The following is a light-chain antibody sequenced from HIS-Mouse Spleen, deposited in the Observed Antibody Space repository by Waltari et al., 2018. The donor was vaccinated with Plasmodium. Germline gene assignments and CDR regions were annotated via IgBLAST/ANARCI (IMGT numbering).Light chain of an antibody. V-gene: IGKV3-15*01. CDR1: QSVSSN. J-gene: IGKJ2*01. Sequence: EIVMPPSPATLSVSPGERATLSCRASQSVSSNLAWYQQQPGQAPRLLIYGASTRAPGIPARFSGSGSGTEFTLTISSMQSEDFAVYYCQQYNNWPYTFGQGTKLEIK. CDR2: GAS. CDR3: QQYNNWPYT.